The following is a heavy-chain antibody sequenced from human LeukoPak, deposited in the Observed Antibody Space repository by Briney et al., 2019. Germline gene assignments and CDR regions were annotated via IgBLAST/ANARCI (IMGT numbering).Heavy chain of an antibody. V-gene: IGHV1-18*01. D-gene: IGHD3-10*01. CDR1: GYTFTSYG. CDR3: ARGGPEVRGVIRCPWI. CDR2: ITAYNGNT. Sequence: GASVKVSCKASGYTFTSYGVTWVRQAPGQGLEWMGWITAYNGNTNYAPNFRDRLTMTTDTSTSTVYMELRSLRSDDTAVYYCARGGPEVRGVIRCPWIWGQGTLVTVSS. J-gene: IGHJ4*02.